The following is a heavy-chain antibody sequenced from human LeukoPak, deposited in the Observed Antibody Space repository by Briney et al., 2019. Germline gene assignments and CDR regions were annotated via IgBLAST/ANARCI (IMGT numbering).Heavy chain of an antibody. CDR3: AKDFLSPGAVTGLFDY. CDR1: GFTFSSYA. Sequence: GGSLRLSCAASGFTFSSYAMSWVRQAPGKGLEWVSAISGSGGSTYYADSVKGRFTISRDNSKNTLYLQMNSLRAEDTAVYYCAKDFLSPGAVTGLFDYWGQGTLVTVSS. J-gene: IGHJ4*02. CDR2: ISGSGGST. D-gene: IGHD2-21*02. V-gene: IGHV3-23*01.